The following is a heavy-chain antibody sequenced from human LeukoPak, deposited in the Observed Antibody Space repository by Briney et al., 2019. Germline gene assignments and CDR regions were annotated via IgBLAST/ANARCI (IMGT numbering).Heavy chain of an antibody. CDR2: INHSGST. D-gene: IGHD1-26*01. V-gene: IGHV4-34*01. CDR1: GGSFSGYY. Sequence: SETLSLTCAVYGGSFSGYYWSWIRQPPGKGLEWIGEINHSGSTNYNPSLKSRVTISVDTSKNQFSLKLSSVTAADTAVYYCAGIIVGATGYFDLWGRGTLVTVSS. J-gene: IGHJ2*01. CDR3: AGIIVGATGYFDL.